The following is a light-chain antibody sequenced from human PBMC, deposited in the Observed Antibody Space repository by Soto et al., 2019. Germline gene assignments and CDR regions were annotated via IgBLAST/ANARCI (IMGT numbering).Light chain of an antibody. J-gene: IGKJ1*01. CDR1: QGIGND. CDR2: GAS. V-gene: IGKV1-17*01. Sequence: DIQMTQSPSTLSASVGDRVTITCRASQGIGNDLGWYQQKPGKAPKRLIYGASIVKSGVPSRFSGSGSGTASTLTSSLQQPEDFVSYYCLHRDRYPRTFGQGTKVEIK. CDR3: LHRDRYPRT.